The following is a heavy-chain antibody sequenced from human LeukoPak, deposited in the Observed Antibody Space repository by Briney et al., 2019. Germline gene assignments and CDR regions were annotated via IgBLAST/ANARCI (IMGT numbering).Heavy chain of an antibody. Sequence: GGSLRLSCAASGFTFSNAWMSWVRQAPGKGLEWVGRIKSKTDGGTTDYAAPVKGRFTISRDDSKNTLYLQMNSLKTEDTAVYYCTTLAEESSGWYVNYFDYWGQGTLVTVSS. CDR2: IKSKTDGGTT. D-gene: IGHD6-19*01. V-gene: IGHV3-15*01. CDR1: GFTFSNAW. J-gene: IGHJ4*02. CDR3: TTLAEESSGWYVNYFDY.